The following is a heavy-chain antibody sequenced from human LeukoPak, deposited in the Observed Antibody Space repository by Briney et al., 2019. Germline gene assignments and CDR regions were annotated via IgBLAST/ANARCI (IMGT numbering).Heavy chain of an antibody. Sequence: PGESLKISCKGSGYTFTNYWIGWVRQMPGKGLEFMGIIYPGDSDTRYSPSFQGQVTISADKSISTAYLQWSSLKASDTAMYYCARPQYYDYVWGSYRLTYYFDYWGQGTLVTVSS. D-gene: IGHD3-16*02. J-gene: IGHJ4*02. V-gene: IGHV5-51*01. CDR2: IYPGDSDT. CDR3: ARPQYYDYVWGSYRLTYYFDY. CDR1: GYTFTNYW.